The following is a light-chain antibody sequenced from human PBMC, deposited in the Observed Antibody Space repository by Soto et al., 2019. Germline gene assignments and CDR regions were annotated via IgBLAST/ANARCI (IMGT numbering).Light chain of an antibody. V-gene: IGKV4-1*01. Sequence: DIVMTQSPDSLAVSLGERASINCKSSQNILSSLNNKNYLVWYQQKPGQPPKLLMSWASTRESGVPDRFSGSESGTDFTLTISNLQAEDVAIYYCQQCHSAPLTFGGGTKVEIK. CDR2: WAS. CDR1: QNILSSLNNKNY. CDR3: QQCHSAPLT. J-gene: IGKJ4*01.